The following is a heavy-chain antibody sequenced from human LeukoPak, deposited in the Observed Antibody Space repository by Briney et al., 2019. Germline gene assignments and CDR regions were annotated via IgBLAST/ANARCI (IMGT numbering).Heavy chain of an antibody. CDR1: GFTFSNYA. D-gene: IGHD2-21*02. V-gene: IGHV3-64*01. J-gene: IGHJ3*02. CDR2: ISSNGGSA. Sequence: GGSLRLSCTASGFTFSNYAMHWVRQAPGKGLEYVAAISSNGGSAYYANSVKGRVTISRDNSKNTLHLQMNSLRAEDTAVYYCARDCGGDCPVGSDIWGQGTMVTVSS. CDR3: ARDCGGDCPVGSDI.